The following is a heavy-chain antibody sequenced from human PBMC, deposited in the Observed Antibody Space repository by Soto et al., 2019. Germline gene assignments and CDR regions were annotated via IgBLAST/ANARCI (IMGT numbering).Heavy chain of an antibody. Sequence: GGSLRLSCAASGFTVSSNYMSWVRQAPGKGLEWVSVIYSGGSTYYADSVNGRFTISRHNSKNTLYLQMNSLRAEDTAVYYCARDAGGYFDYWGQGTLFTVSS. CDR2: IYSGGST. J-gene: IGHJ4*02. V-gene: IGHV3-53*04. CDR3: ARDAGGYFDY. CDR1: GFTVSSNY. D-gene: IGHD3-16*01.